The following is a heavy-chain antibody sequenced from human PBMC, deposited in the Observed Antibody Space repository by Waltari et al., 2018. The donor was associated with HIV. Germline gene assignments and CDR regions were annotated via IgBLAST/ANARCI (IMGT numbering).Heavy chain of an antibody. CDR1: GFTFSSYW. CDR3: ARGGHCSGISCYTGDYSYGLDV. V-gene: IGHV3-74*01. CDR2: IKTDGSIK. Sequence: EVQLVESGGGLVQPGGSLRLSCAASGFTFSSYWIHWVRQAPGKGLVCVSSIKTDGSIKSYGDAVKGRFTIARDNAKNTLYLQMNSLGAEDTAVYYCARGGHCSGISCYTGDYSYGLDVWGQGTTVTVSS. D-gene: IGHD2-2*02. J-gene: IGHJ6*02.